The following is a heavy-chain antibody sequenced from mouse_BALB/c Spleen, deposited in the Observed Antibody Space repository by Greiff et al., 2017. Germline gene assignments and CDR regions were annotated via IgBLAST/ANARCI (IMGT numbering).Heavy chain of an antibody. CDR3: AREKNYYGSPRGYFDV. Sequence: EVHLVESGGGLVKPGGSLKLSCAASGFTFSSYAMSWVRQTPEKRLEWVASISSGGSTYYPDSVKGRFTISRDNARNILYLQMSSLRSEDTAMYYCAREKNYYGSPRGYFDVWGAGTTVTVSS. J-gene: IGHJ1*01. V-gene: IGHV5-6-5*01. D-gene: IGHD1-1*01. CDR2: ISSGGST. CDR1: GFTFSSYA.